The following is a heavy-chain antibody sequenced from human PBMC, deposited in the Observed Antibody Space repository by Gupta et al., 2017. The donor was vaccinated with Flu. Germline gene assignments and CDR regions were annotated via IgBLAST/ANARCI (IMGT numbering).Heavy chain of an antibody. CDR3: ANLGDCSPTSCYESGFDM. CDR2: ISFDGSDT. Sequence: GKGLEWVAGISFDGSDTFYPDSLKGRFTMSRDNSKNTLFLHVNSLRAEDTALYYCANLGDCSPTSCYESGFDMWGQGTMVSVSS. V-gene: IGHV3-30*04. D-gene: IGHD2-2*01. J-gene: IGHJ3*02.